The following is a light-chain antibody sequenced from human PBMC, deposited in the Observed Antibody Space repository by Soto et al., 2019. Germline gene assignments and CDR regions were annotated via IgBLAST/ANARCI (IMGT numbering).Light chain of an antibody. V-gene: IGLV1-51*01. Sequence: QSVLTQPPSVSAAPGQKVTISCSGSSSNIGNNYVFWYQQLPGTAPKLLIYDNDKRPSGIPDRFSGSKSGTSATLGITGLQTGDEAEYCCATWDRSLSVGVFGGGTKLTVL. CDR3: ATWDRSLSVGV. CDR2: DND. CDR1: SSNIGNNY. J-gene: IGLJ2*01.